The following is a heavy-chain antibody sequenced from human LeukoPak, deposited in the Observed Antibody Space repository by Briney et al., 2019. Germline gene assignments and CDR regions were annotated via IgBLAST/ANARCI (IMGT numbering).Heavy chain of an antibody. D-gene: IGHD5-18*01. CDR2: ISSSSSYI. CDR1: GFTFSSYS. V-gene: IGHV3-21*01. CDR3: ARDVRGYSYGWYYYYYGMDV. J-gene: IGHJ6*02. Sequence: GGSLRLSCAASGFTFSSYSMNWVRQAPGKGLEWVSSISSSSSYIYYADSVKGRFTISRDNAKNSLYLQMSSLRAEDTAVYYCARDVRGYSYGWYYYYYGMDVWGQGTTVTVSS.